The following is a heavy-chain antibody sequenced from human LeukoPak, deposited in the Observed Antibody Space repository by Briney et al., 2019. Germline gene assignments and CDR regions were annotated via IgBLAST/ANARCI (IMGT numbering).Heavy chain of an antibody. CDR1: GGSFSGYY. CDR2: INHSGST. V-gene: IGHV4-34*01. CDR3: ARGQPSSSWYAKGNSLDY. J-gene: IGHJ4*02. D-gene: IGHD6-13*01. Sequence: KPSETLSLTCAVYGGSFSGYYWSWIRQPPGKGLEWIGEINHSGSTNYNPSLKSRVTISVDTSKNQFSLKLSSVTAADTAVYYCARGQPSSSWYAKGNSLDYWGQGTLVTVSS.